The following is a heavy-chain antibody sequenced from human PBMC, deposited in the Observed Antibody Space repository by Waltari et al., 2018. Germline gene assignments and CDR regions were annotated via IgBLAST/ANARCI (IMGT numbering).Heavy chain of an antibody. CDR3: ARRWEGRLGTTRERPPFDF. D-gene: IGHD1-7*01. CDR2: VFYSGST. CDR1: GASLTTGSYY. J-gene: IGHJ4*02. Sequence: QLQLQDLGPRLVKPSETLSLTCSVSGASLTTGSYYWGWIRQSPVKGLEWIGTVFYSGSTCYDPFLDSRGSSSIDESKNQFSLKLTSCTDADTATYVCARRWEGRLGTTRERPPFDFWGQGILVTVSS. V-gene: IGHV4-39*01.